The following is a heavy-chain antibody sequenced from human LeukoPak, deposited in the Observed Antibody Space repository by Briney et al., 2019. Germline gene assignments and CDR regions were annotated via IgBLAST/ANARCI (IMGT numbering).Heavy chain of an antibody. CDR2: IIPILGIA. D-gene: IGHD6-25*01. J-gene: IGHJ6*02. Sequence: SVKVSCKASGGTFSSYAISWVRQAPGQGLEWMGRIIPILGIANYAQKFQGRVTITADKSTSTAYMELSSLRSEGTAVYYCARRYSRDYGMDVWGQGTTVTVSS. CDR3: ARRYSRDYGMDV. V-gene: IGHV1-69*04. CDR1: GGTFSSYA.